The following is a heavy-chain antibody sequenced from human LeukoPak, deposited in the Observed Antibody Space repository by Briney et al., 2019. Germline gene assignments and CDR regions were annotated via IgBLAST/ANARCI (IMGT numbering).Heavy chain of an antibody. J-gene: IGHJ4*02. V-gene: IGHV5-51*01. CDR2: IYPGDSDT. CDR1: GYIFISYW. CDR3: ARLDTAVVARYLDS. Sequence: GESLKISCKCSGYIFISYWIAWVRQMPGKGLEWMGSIYPGDSDTRYSPSFQGQVTISADKSINTAYLQLRRLKASDTAMYYCARLDTAVVARYLDSWGQGTLVTVSS. D-gene: IGHD5-18*01.